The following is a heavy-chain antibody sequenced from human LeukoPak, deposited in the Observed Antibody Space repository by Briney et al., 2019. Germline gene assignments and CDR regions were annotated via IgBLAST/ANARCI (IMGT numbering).Heavy chain of an antibody. J-gene: IGHJ4*02. CDR1: GYRFTSYG. CDR3: ARGKVEGDDFDY. CDR2: ISAYNGNT. D-gene: IGHD2-21*02. V-gene: IGHV1-18*01. Sequence: GASLKVSCKTSGYRFTSYGISWGRQAPGQGLVWMGWISAYNGNTNYAQKLQGRVTMTTDTSTSTAYMELRSLRSDDTAVYYCARGKVEGDDFDYWGQGTLITVSS.